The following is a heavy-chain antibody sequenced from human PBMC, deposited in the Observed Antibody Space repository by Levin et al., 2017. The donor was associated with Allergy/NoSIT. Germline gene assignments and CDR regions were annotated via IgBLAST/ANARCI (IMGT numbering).Heavy chain of an antibody. CDR2: IYYSGST. Sequence: SETLSLTCTVSGGSISSYYWSWIRQPPGKGLEWIGYIYYSGSTNYNPSLKSRVTISVDTSKNQFSLKLSSVTAADTAVYYCARQIAAAGPVDYWGQGTLVTVSS. J-gene: IGHJ4*02. CDR1: GGSISSYY. V-gene: IGHV4-59*01. CDR3: ARQIAAAGPVDY. D-gene: IGHD6-13*01.